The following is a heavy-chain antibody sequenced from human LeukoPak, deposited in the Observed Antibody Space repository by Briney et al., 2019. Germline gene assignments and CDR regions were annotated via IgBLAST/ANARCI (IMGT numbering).Heavy chain of an antibody. CDR2: IYSGGST. CDR3: ALVRDSSSWYPLDY. D-gene: IGHD6-13*01. CDR1: GFTVSSNY. Sequence: GGSLRLSCAASGFTVSSNYMSWVRQAPGKGLEWVSVIYSGGSTYYADSVKGRFTISRDNSKNTLYLQMNSLRAEDTAVYYCALVRDSSSWYPLDYWGQGTLVTVSS. J-gene: IGHJ4*02. V-gene: IGHV3-66*01.